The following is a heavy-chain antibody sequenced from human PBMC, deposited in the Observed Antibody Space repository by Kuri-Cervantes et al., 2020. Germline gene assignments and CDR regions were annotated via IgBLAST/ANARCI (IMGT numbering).Heavy chain of an antibody. CDR1: GYTFTSYG. Sequence: ASVKVSCKASGYTFTSYGISWVRQAPGQGLEWMGWINPHSGGTNFAQKFQGRVTVTRDTSISTAYMELSSLRSEDTAVYYCAREPNPPYSSGWYSGDGDYWGQGTLVTVS. V-gene: IGHV1-2*02. CDR2: INPHSGGT. J-gene: IGHJ4*02. CDR3: AREPNPPYSSGWYSGDGDY. D-gene: IGHD6-19*01.